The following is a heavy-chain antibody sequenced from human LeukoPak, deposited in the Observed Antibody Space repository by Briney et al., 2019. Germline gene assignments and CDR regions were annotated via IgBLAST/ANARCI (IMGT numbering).Heavy chain of an antibody. CDR1: GFTFSSYG. CDR3: AKERDTAMVTIDY. J-gene: IGHJ4*02. CDR2: IRYDGSNK. Sequence: GGSLRLSCAASGFTFSSYGMHWVRQPPGKGLEWLAFIRYDGSNKYYADSVKGRFTISRVNSKNTVYLQMNSLRAEDTAVYYCAKERDTAMVTIDYWGQGTLVTVSS. V-gene: IGHV3-30*02. D-gene: IGHD5-18*01.